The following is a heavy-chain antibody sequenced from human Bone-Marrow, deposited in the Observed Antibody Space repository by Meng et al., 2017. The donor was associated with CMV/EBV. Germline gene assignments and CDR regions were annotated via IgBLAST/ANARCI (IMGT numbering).Heavy chain of an antibody. J-gene: IGHJ6*02. D-gene: IGHD2-15*01. CDR1: GFTFSSYW. CDR2: IKQDGSEK. Sequence: GESLKIPCAASGFTFSSYWMSWVRQAPGKGLEWVANIKQDGSEKYYVDSVKGRFTIPRDNAKNPLYLQMNSLRAEDTAVYYCARDEGIGFRSMDVWGQGTTVTVSS. V-gene: IGHV3-7*01. CDR3: ARDEGIGFRSMDV.